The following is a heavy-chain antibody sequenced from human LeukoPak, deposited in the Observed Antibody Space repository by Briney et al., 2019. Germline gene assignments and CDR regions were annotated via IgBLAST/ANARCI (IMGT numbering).Heavy chain of an antibody. D-gene: IGHD6-13*01. Sequence: LETLSLTCTVSGGSISSYYWSWIRQPPGKGLEWIGYIYYSGSTNYNPSLKSRLTISVDTSKNQFSLKLSSVTAADTAVYYCARTTEAHSWRTRYYDYYMDVWGKGTTVAVSS. CDR2: IYYSGST. CDR3: ARTTEAHSWRTRYYDYYMDV. J-gene: IGHJ6*03. CDR1: GGSISSYY. V-gene: IGHV4-59*01.